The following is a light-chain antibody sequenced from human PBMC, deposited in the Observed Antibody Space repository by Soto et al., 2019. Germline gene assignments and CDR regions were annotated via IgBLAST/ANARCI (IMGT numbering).Light chain of an antibody. V-gene: IGKV1-5*03. CDR3: QQLNSYPIT. Sequence: DIQMSQAPSTLSGSLGDRLTITCRASQTISSWLAWYQQKPGKAPKLLIYKASTLKSGVPSRFSGSGSGTEFTLTISSLQPEDVATYYCQQLNSYPITFGQGTRLEIK. CDR2: KAS. CDR1: QTISSW. J-gene: IGKJ5*01.